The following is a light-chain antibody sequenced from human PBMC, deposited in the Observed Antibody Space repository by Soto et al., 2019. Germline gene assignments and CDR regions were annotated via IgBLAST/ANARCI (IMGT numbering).Light chain of an antibody. J-gene: IGKJ4*01. CDR1: QSVSSSH. V-gene: IGKV3-20*01. Sequence: VLTQSPGTLSLSPGERATLSCRASQSVSSSHVAWYQQKLGQAPRLLIYGASSRATGIPDRFSGSRSGTDFTLTITRLEPEDFAVYYCQHYNPSPPTFTFGGGTKVEIK. CDR3: QHYNPSPPTFT. CDR2: GAS.